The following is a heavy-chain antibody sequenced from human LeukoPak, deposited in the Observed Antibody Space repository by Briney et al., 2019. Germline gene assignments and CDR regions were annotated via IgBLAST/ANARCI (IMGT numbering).Heavy chain of an antibody. J-gene: IGHJ6*03. CDR2: IIPIFGTA. CDR1: GGTFSSYA. V-gene: IGHV1-69*05. CDR3: ARAYCGGDCYPPIDYYYYMDV. Sequence: SVKVSCKASGGTFSSYAISWVRQAPGRGLEWMGGIIPIFGTANYAQKFQGRVTITTDESTSTAYMELSSLRSEDTAVYYCARAYCGGDCYPPIDYYYYMDVWGKGTTVTVSS. D-gene: IGHD2-21*02.